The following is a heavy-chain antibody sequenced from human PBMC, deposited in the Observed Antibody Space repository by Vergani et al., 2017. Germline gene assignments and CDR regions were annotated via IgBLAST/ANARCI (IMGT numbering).Heavy chain of an antibody. D-gene: IGHD3-16*01. CDR2: LSASDRRT. Sequence: EVQLLESGGDLVQPGGSLRLSCAASGFTFIMHAMSWVRQAPGKGLEWVSTLSASDRRTHYADSVKGRFTISRDNSKNTLFLHMNSLRTDDTATYYCAKHFRGWGIDYWGQGTQVIVSS. CDR3: AKHFRGWGIDY. J-gene: IGHJ4*02. V-gene: IGHV3-23*01. CDR1: GFTFIMHA.